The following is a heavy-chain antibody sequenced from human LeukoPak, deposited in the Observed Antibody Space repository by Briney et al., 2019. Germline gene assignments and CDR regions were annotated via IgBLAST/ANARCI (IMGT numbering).Heavy chain of an antibody. V-gene: IGHV3-48*01. Sequence: GGSLRLSCAASGFTFSNYNMNWVRQAPGKGLEWVSYISSSSSIIHYAESVKGRFTISRDSARNSLYLQMNSLRAEDTAVYYCARDFLEDDYWGQGTLVTVSS. CDR2: ISSSSSII. CDR3: ARDFLEDDY. D-gene: IGHD3-3*01. CDR1: GFTFSNYN. J-gene: IGHJ4*02.